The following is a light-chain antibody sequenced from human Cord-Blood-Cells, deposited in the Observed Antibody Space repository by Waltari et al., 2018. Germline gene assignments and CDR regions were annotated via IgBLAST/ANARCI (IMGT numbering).Light chain of an antibody. CDR1: SSDVRRYNL. CDR3: CSYAGSSTRVV. CDR2: EVS. J-gene: IGLJ2*01. Sequence: QSALTQPASVSGSPGQSITISCTGPSSDVRRYNLVSWYQQTPGKAPKLMIYEVSKRPSGVSNRFSGSKSGNTASLTISGLQAEDEADYYCCSYAGSSTRVVFGGGTKLTVL. V-gene: IGLV2-23*02.